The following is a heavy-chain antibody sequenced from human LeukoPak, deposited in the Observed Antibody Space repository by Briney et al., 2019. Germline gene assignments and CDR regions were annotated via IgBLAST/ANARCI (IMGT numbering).Heavy chain of an antibody. J-gene: IGHJ6*03. V-gene: IGHV1-18*01. CDR3: ARDKQWPLYYYYYMDV. D-gene: IGHD6-19*01. CDR2: FSAYNGNT. CDR1: GYTFTSYG. Sequence: ASVKVSCKPSGYTFTSYGISWVRQAPGQGLEWMGWFSAYNGNTNYAQKLQGRVTMTTDTSTSTAYMELRSLISDDTAVYYCARDKQWPLYYYYYMDVWGKGTTVTISS.